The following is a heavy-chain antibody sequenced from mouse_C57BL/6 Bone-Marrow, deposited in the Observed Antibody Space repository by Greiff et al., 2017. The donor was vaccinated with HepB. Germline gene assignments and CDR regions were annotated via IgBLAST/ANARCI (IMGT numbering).Heavy chain of an antibody. CDR3: AREGGVITTVDWYFDV. D-gene: IGHD1-1*01. J-gene: IGHJ1*03. CDR2: IYPGSGST. CDR1: GYTFTSYW. V-gene: IGHV1-55*01. Sequence: QVQLQQPGAELVKPGASVKMSCEASGYTFTSYWITWVKQRPGQGLEWIGDIYPGSGSTNYNEKFKSKATLTVDTSSSTAYMQLSSLTSEDSAVYYCAREGGVITTVDWYFDVWGTGTTVTVSS.